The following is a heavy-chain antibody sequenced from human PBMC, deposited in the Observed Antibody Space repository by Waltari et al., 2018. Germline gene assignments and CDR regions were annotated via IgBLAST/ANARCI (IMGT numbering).Heavy chain of an antibody. CDR3: VRNFPDFAH. CDR1: GYTFINHD. V-gene: IGHV1-8*01. J-gene: IGHJ5*02. CDR2: MGPNTNYA. Sequence: QVQLMQSGAEVKKPGASVRVSCKSSGYTFINHDINWIRQAPGQGLEWMGWMGPNTNYAGYAPSLRGRLTITRDISVTTTYMELGSLRSEDTAVYYCVRNFPDFAHWGQGTLVTVSS.